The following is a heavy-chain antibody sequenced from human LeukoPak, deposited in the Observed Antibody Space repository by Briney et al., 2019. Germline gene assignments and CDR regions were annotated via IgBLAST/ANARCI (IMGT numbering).Heavy chain of an antibody. D-gene: IGHD1-26*01. CDR3: VREAAATLFDY. Sequence: RTGGSLRLSCAASGFTFSSYGMSWVRQAPGKGLEWVSAISGSGGSTYYADSVKGRFTISRDNSKNTLYLQMNSLRAEDTAVYYCVREAAATLFDYWGQGTLVTVSS. CDR1: GFTFSSYG. CDR2: ISGSGGST. J-gene: IGHJ4*02. V-gene: IGHV3-23*01.